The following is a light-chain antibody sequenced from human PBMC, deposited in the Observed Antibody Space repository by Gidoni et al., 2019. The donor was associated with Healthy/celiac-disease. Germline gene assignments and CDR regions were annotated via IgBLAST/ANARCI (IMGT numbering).Light chain of an antibody. V-gene: IGLV2-11*01. CDR2: DVS. CDR1: SSDVGGYNY. CDR3: CSYAGSPKV. Sequence: SPGQSVTISCTGTSSDVGGYNYVSWYQQHPGKAPKLMIYDVSKRPSGVPDRLSGSKSGNTASLTISGLQAEDEADYYCCSYAGSPKVFGTGTKVTVL. J-gene: IGLJ1*01.